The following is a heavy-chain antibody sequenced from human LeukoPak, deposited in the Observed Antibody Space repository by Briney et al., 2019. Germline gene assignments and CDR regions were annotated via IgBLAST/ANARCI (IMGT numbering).Heavy chain of an antibody. V-gene: IGHV3-33*01. CDR3: ARDGPGIDY. D-gene: IGHD1-1*01. CDR2: IRHDGTNE. Sequence: PGGSLTLSCAASGFTLSSYGMHWVRQAPGRGLEWVAVIRHDGTNEYYADSVKGRFTTSRDTSKNTVYLQLNSLRVEDTAVYYCARDGPGIDYWGQGTLVTVSS. CDR1: GFTLSSYG. J-gene: IGHJ4*02.